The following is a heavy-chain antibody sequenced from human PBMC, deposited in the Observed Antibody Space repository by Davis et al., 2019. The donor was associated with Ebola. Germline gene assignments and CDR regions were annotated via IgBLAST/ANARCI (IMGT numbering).Heavy chain of an antibody. J-gene: IGHJ6*02. CDR2: IYYSGST. D-gene: IGHD2-15*01. CDR3: ARGVVPTYYYYGMDV. V-gene: IGHV4-59*01. CDR1: GGSISSYY. Sequence: PSETLSLTCTVSGGSISSYYWSWIRQPPGKGLEWIGYIYYSGSTNYNPSLKSRVTISVDTSKNQFSLKLSSVTAADTAVYYCARGVVPTYYYYGMDVWGQGTTVTVSS.